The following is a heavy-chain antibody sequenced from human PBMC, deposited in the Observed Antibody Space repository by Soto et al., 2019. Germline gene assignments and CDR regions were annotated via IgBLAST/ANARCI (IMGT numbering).Heavy chain of an antibody. Sequence: GGSLRLSCAASGFTFGDYYMSWIRQAPGKGLEWVSYISSSGSSTYYVDSVRGRFTISRDNAKNSLYLQMNSLRAEDTAVYYCARVAGTTGGAFDIWGQGTMVTVSS. J-gene: IGHJ3*02. CDR2: ISSSGSST. D-gene: IGHD1-7*01. V-gene: IGHV3-11*04. CDR3: ARVAGTTGGAFDI. CDR1: GFTFGDYY.